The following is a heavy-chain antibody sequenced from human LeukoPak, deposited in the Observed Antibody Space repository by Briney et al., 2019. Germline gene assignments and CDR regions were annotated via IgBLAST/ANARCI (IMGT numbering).Heavy chain of an antibody. J-gene: IGHJ4*02. CDR1: GGSISSGGYY. V-gene: IGHV4-31*03. D-gene: IGHD4-11*01. CDR3: ARQDYSNVPSY. CDR2: IYYSGSA. Sequence: PSQTLSLTCTVSGGSISSGGYYWSWIRQHPGKGLEWIGYIYYSGSAYYNPSLKSRVTISVDTSENQFSLKLSSVTAADTAVYYCARQDYSNVPSYWGQGTLVTVSS.